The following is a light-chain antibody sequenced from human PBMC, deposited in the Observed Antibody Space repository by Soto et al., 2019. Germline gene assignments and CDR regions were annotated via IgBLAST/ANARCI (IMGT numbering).Light chain of an antibody. V-gene: IGLV2-8*01. Sequence: QSALTQPPSASGSPGQSVTISCTGTSSDVGGYKYVSWFQQHPGKAPKLMICGVSKRPSGVPDRFSGSRSGNTASLTVSGLQAEDEADYYCCSYAGSNNYVFGTGTKLTVL. J-gene: IGLJ1*01. CDR2: GVS. CDR1: SSDVGGYKY. CDR3: CSYAGSNNYV.